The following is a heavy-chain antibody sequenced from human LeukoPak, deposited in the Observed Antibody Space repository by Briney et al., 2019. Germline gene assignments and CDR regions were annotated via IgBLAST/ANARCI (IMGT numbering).Heavy chain of an antibody. Sequence: SQTLSLTCTVSGGSISSGGYYWSWIRQHPGKGLEWIGYIYYIGSTYYNPSLKSRVTISVDTSKNQFSLKLSSVTAADTAVYYCARAEEDTAMAPQYYFDYWGQGTLVTVSS. CDR3: ARAEEDTAMAPQYYFDY. CDR2: IYYIGST. D-gene: IGHD5-18*01. CDR1: GGSISSGGYY. V-gene: IGHV4-31*03. J-gene: IGHJ4*02.